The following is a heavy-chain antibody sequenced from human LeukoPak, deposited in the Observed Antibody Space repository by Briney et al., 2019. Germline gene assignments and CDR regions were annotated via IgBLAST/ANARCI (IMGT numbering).Heavy chain of an antibody. CDR1: GFTFNNYA. J-gene: IGHJ4*02. Sequence: PGGSLRLSCAASGFTFNNYAMQWVRQAPGKGLEWVAVISYDGSNKYYADSVKGRFTISRDNSKNTLYLQMNSLRAEDTAVYYCARFGDYGDFGFDYWGQGTLVTVSS. CDR3: ARFGDYGDFGFDY. CDR2: ISYDGSNK. D-gene: IGHD4-17*01. V-gene: IGHV3-30-3*01.